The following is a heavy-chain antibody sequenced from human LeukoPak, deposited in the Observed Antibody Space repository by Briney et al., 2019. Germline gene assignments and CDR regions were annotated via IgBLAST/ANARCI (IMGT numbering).Heavy chain of an antibody. CDR3: ERDFI. V-gene: IGHV3-7*05. CDR2: IKQDGSGV. D-gene: IGHD3-10*01. J-gene: IGHJ4*02. Sequence: PGGSLRLSCAASGFTFSSYWMSWVRQAPGRGPEWVANIKQDGSGVDYVESVKGRFTISRDNAKSSLYLQMNSLRAEDTAIYYCERDFIWGQGTPVTVSP. CDR1: GFTFSSYW.